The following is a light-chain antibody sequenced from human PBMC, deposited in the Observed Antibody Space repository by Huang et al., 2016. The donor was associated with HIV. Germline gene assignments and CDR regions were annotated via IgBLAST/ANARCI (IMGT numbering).Light chain of an antibody. Sequence: AIQMTQSPSSLSASVGYRVTITCRASQAIRNDLVWYQQRPGTAPKLLIDAASELHSVVPIRISGSGSGTEFTLTISSLQPEDFGTYYCQQDYSYPRTFGRGTKVKVK. CDR2: AAS. CDR1: QAIRND. CDR3: QQDYSYPRT. J-gene: IGKJ1*01. V-gene: IGKV1-6*01.